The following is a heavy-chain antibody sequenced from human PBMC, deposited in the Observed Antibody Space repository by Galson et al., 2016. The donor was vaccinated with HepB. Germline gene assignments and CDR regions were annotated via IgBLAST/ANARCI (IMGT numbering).Heavy chain of an antibody. Sequence: LSLTCTVSGGSVSSGGYFWTWIRQPPGKGLEWIGFIHDTGTHNHNPSLKSRVTISRDTSKNQFSPKLNSVTAADSAFYYCARDQHGSYLAYWGQGILVTVSS. CDR2: IHDTGTH. V-gene: IGHV4-61*08. D-gene: IGHD1-26*01. CDR1: GGSVSSGGYF. J-gene: IGHJ4*02. CDR3: ARDQHGSYLAY.